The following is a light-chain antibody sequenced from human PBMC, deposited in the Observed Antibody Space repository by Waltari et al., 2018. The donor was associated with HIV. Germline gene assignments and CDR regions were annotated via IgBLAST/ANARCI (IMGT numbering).Light chain of an antibody. V-gene: IGLV2-23*02. CDR2: EVS. J-gene: IGLJ2*01. CDR3: CSYAGSSTFVV. CDR1: SSDVGSYYL. Sequence: QSALTQPASVSGSPGQSITISCTGTSSDVGSYYLVSWYQQHLGKAPKLMIYEVSKRPSGVSNRFSGSKSGNTASLTISGLQAEDEADYYCCSYAGSSTFVVFGGGTKLTVL.